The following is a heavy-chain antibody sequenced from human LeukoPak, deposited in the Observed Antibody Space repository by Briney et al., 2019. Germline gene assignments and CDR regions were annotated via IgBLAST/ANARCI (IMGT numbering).Heavy chain of an antibody. CDR1: RYTFNTYH. J-gene: IGHJ4*02. Sequence: GASVKVSCQASRYTFNTYHMHWVRQPPAQGLEGMGIINPSGGSTSYEQKFQRRGSMIRDTSTSTVYIDLSSLRAEDTAVYFCVRGYYYDSSAGLSEYWGQGTLVTVSS. V-gene: IGHV1-46*02. D-gene: IGHD3-22*01. CDR3: VRGYYYDSSAGLSEY. CDR2: INPSGGST.